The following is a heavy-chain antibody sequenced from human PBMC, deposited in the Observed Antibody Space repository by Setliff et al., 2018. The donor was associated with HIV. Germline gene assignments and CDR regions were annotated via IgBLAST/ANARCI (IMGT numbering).Heavy chain of an antibody. Sequence: PGGSLRLSCAASGFTFSSYSMNWVRQAPGKGLGWVSSISSSSSYIYYADSVKGRFTISRDNARNFLFLQMSSLRVEDTAIYYCATPRNYYGGGSLDHWGQGTLVTVSS. V-gene: IGHV3-21*06. CDR2: ISSSSSYI. CDR1: GFTFSSYS. J-gene: IGHJ4*02. D-gene: IGHD3-10*01. CDR3: ATPRNYYGGGSLDH.